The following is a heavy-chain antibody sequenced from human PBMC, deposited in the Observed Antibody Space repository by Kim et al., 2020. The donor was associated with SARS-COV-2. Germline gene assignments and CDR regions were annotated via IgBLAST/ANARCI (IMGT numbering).Heavy chain of an antibody. Sequence: GGSLRLSCAASGFTFSNYEMNWVRQTPGKGLEWISYISSGATTIYYADSVRGRFTISRDNAKNSLSLQMNSLRVDDTAVYYCARDLRMVRGCFPYFKGLDVWGQGTTLTVPS. J-gene: IGHJ6*02. D-gene: IGHD3-10*01. CDR1: GFTFSNYE. V-gene: IGHV3-48*03. CDR2: ISSGATTI. CDR3: ARDLRMVRGCFPYFKGLDV.